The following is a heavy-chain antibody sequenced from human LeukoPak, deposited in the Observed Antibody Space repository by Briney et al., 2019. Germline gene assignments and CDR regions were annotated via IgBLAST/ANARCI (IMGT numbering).Heavy chain of an antibody. CDR1: GYTFTSYG. CDR3: ARRPLRYFDSYYFDY. J-gene: IGHJ4*02. D-gene: IGHD3-9*01. CDR2: ISAYNGNT. V-gene: IGHV1-18*01. Sequence: GASVTVSCKASGYTFTSYGISWVRQAPGQGLEWMGWISAYNGNTNYAQKLQGRVTMTTDTSTSTAYMELRSLRSDDTAVYYCARRPLRYFDSYYFDYWGQGTLVTVSS.